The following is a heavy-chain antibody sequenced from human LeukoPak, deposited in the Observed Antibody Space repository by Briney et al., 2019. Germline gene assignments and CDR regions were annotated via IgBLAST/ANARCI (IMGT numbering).Heavy chain of an antibody. V-gene: IGHV1-18*01. CDR2: ISGYNGNT. J-gene: IGHJ4*02. D-gene: IGHD2-2*01. Sequence: ASVKVSCKASGYTFTSHGISWVRQAPGQGLEWMGWISGYNGNTIYAQKFQGRVTMTTDTSTTTTYMEVRSLRSDDTAVYYCARGGCSSASCYAPDYWGQGTLVTVSS. CDR3: ARGGCSSASCYAPDY. CDR1: GYTFTSHG.